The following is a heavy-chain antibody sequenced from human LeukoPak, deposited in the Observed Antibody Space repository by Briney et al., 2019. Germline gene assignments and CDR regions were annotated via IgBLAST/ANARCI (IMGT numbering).Heavy chain of an antibody. Sequence: GGSLRLSCAASGFTFSSYSMNWVRQALGKGLEWVSSISSSSSYIYYADSVKGRFTISRDNAKNSLYLQMNSLRAEDTAVYYCARGHCSGGSCYWVDYWGQGTLVTVSS. CDR3: ARGHCSGGSCYWVDY. CDR1: GFTFSSYS. CDR2: ISSSSSYI. D-gene: IGHD2-15*01. J-gene: IGHJ4*02. V-gene: IGHV3-21*01.